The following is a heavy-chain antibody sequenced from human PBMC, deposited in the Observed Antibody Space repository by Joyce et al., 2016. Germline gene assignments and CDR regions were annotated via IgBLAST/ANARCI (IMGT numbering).Heavy chain of an antibody. Sequence: EVQLVESGGGLVNPGGTLRLSCAASGFTLSSHSMNWVRQAPGKGLEWISSISVSSIDIHYADSVKGRFTISRDNAENSLFLQLDSLRPDDTAVYYCARDRIGPTQSGNDVWGQGTLVTVSS. D-gene: IGHD2-21*01. CDR3: ARDRIGPTQSGNDV. CDR1: GFTLSSHS. V-gene: IGHV3-21*01. CDR2: ISVSSIDI. J-gene: IGHJ4*02.